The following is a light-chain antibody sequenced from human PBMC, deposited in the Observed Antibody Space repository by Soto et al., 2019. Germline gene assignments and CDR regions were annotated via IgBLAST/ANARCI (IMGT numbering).Light chain of an antibody. Sequence: QSVLTQPPSVSGAPGQRVTISCTGSSSNIGAGCDVHWYQQLPGTAPKLLIYGNSNRPSGVPDRFSGSKSGTSASLAITGLQAEDEADYYCQSYDSSLSVVFGTGTKLTVL. V-gene: IGLV1-40*01. CDR1: SSNIGAGCD. CDR3: QSYDSSLSVV. J-gene: IGLJ1*01. CDR2: GNS.